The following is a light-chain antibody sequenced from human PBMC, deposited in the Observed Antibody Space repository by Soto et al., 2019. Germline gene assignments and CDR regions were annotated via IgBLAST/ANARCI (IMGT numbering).Light chain of an antibody. CDR1: QDISVY. CDR3: QHYDDVLVT. Sequence: DIQLTQSPSSLSASVVETVTVTCRASQDISVYLNWYQEKPGKAPTLLIYDASNLKTGVPSRFSGLGSGTHFTLTISNLQPEDIATYFCQHYDDVLVTFGGGTKVDIK. V-gene: IGKV1-33*01. J-gene: IGKJ4*01. CDR2: DAS.